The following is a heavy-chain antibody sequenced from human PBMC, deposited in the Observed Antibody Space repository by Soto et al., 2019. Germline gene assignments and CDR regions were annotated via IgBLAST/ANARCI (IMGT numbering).Heavy chain of an antibody. V-gene: IGHV3-74*01. CDR2: IRSDGSVT. CDR1: GFTFSSYW. Sequence: GSLRLSCAASGFTFSSYWMHWVRQVPGKGLVWVSRIRSDGSVTAYADSVKGRFTISRDNARNTLYLQMNSLRAEDTAVYYCAXXXXIXXVPADPFDPWGQGTLVXVSS. D-gene: IGHD2-2*01. CDR3: AXXXXIXXVPADPFDP. J-gene: IGHJ5*02.